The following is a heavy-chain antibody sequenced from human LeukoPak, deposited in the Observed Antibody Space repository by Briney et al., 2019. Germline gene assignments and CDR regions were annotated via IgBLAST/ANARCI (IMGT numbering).Heavy chain of an antibody. Sequence: ASVKVSCKASGYTFTGYYMHWVRQAPGQGLEWMGWMNPNSGNTGYAQKFQGRVTMTRNTSISTAYMELSSLRSEDTAVYYCARGDLGDSSGYSYWGQGTLVTVSS. CDR3: ARGDLGDSSGYSY. D-gene: IGHD3-22*01. V-gene: IGHV1-8*02. CDR2: MNPNSGNT. J-gene: IGHJ4*02. CDR1: GYTFTGYY.